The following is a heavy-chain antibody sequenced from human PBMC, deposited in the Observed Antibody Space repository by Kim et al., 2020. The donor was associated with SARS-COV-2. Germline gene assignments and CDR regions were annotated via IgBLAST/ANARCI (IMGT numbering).Heavy chain of an antibody. J-gene: IGHJ1*01. V-gene: IGHV3-33*01. CDR1: GFTFSSYG. CDR2: IWYDGSNK. Sequence: GGSLRLSCAASGFTFSSYGMHWVRQAPGKGLEWVAVIWYDGSNKYYADSVKGRFTISRDNSKNTLYLQMNSLRAEDTAVYYCARTSRDGYKKLAEYFQHWGQGTLVTVSS. D-gene: IGHD5-12*01. CDR3: ARTSRDGYKKLAEYFQH.